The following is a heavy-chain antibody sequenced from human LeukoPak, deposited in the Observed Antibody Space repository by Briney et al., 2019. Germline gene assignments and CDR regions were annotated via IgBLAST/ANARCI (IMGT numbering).Heavy chain of an antibody. Sequence: ASVKVSCKASGYTFTSYDINWVRQATGQGLEWMGWMNPNSGNTGYAQKFQGRVTMTRNTSISTAYMELSSPRSEDTAVYYCARQWELRNYYYGMDVWGQGTTVTVSS. CDR2: MNPNSGNT. V-gene: IGHV1-8*01. D-gene: IGHD1-26*01. CDR1: GYTFTSYD. CDR3: ARQWELRNYYYGMDV. J-gene: IGHJ6*02.